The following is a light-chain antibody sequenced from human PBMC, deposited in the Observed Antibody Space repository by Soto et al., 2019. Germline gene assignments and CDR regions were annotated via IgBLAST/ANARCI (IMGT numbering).Light chain of an antibody. V-gene: IGLV2-14*01. CDR1: SSDVGGYNY. J-gene: IGLJ2*01. Sequence: QPVLTQPASVSGSPGQSITISCTGTSSDVGGYNYVSWYQQHPGKAPKLIIYEVSYRPSGVSTRFSGSKSGNTASLTISGLQAEDEADYYCSSYTITNTLVIFGGGTKVTVL. CDR2: EVS. CDR3: SSYTITNTLVI.